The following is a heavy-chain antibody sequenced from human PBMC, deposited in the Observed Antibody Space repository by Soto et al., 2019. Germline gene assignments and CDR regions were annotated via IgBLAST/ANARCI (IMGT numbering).Heavy chain of an antibody. J-gene: IGHJ4*02. Sequence: VGSLRLSCAASGFTFNIYGMHWVRQAPDKGLEWVALISYDGSNQYYADSVKGRFTISRDNSKNTLFLQMNSLRADDTAVYYCAKDQASGQGSFDSWGQGTLV. CDR1: GFTFNIYG. V-gene: IGHV3-30*18. CDR3: AKDQASGQGSFDS. CDR2: ISYDGSNQ.